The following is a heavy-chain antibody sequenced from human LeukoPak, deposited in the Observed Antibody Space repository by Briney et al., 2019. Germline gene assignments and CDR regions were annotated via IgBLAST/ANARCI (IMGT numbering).Heavy chain of an antibody. Sequence: PGGSLRLSCAVSGFTFTSYWMNWVRQAPGKGLEWVASIRQDGGEKSYADSVKGRFTISRDDTKNSLYLQMSSLRAEDTAVYYCARDGTAAGLYFDLWGPGTLVTVSS. CDR2: IRQDGGEK. D-gene: IGHD6-13*01. CDR3: ARDGTAAGLYFDL. V-gene: IGHV3-7*01. CDR1: GFTFTSYW. J-gene: IGHJ4*01.